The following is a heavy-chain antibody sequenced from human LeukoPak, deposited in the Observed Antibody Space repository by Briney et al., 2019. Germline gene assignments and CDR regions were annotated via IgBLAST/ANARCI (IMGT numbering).Heavy chain of an antibody. Sequence: SETLSLTCAVYGGSFSGYYWSWIRQPPGKGLEWIGGINHSESTNYNPSLKSRVTISVDTSKNQFSLKLSSVTAADTAVYYCARRAGIVGARVRPPASFDYWGQGTLVTVSS. CDR1: GGSFSGYY. CDR3: ARRAGIVGARVRPPASFDY. D-gene: IGHD1-26*01. V-gene: IGHV4-34*01. CDR2: INHSEST. J-gene: IGHJ4*02.